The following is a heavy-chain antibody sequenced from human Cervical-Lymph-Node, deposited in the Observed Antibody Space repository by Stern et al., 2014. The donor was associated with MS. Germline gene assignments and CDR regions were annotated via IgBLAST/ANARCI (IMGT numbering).Heavy chain of an antibody. CDR3: ASGTGSKRPTGNY. CDR1: GYSFTSNY. CDR2: INPRVDSA. D-gene: IGHD3/OR15-3a*01. Sequence: DQLVESGAEVKKPGASVKGSCKASGYSFTSNYMHWVRQAPRQGLAWVGIINPRVDSAGYAQKHQSRFTMTRDPSKRTVYMEVSSLRYEDTAVYYCASGTGSKRPTGNYWGQGTLVTFSS. V-gene: IGHV1-46*01. J-gene: IGHJ4*02.